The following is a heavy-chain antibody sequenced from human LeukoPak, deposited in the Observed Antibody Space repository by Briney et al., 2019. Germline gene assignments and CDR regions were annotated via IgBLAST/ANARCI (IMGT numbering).Heavy chain of an antibody. CDR3: AHFPKHYYGTSGYRVFDY. J-gene: IGHJ4*02. V-gene: IGHV2-5*02. CDR2: IYWDDDK. Sequence: SGPTLVNPTQTLTLTCTFSGFSLSDGAVGVGWIRQPPGKALEWLALIYWDDDKRYSPSLKSRLTITKDTSKNQVVLTMTNMDPVDTATYYCAHFPKHYYGTSGYRVFDYWGRGTLVTVSS. D-gene: IGHD3-22*01. CDR1: GFSLSDGAVG.